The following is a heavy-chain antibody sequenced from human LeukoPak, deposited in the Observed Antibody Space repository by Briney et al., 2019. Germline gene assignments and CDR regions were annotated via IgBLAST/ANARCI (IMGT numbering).Heavy chain of an antibody. J-gene: IGHJ4*02. CDR2: IYAPGSS. Sequence: SETLSLTCTVSGDSISGYYWAWIRQPAGKGLEWIGHIYAPGSSNYSPSFKSRVTMSIDMSNDQFSLRLNSVTAADTAMYYCARDLEDFDSPANDYWGQGTHVIVSP. CDR1: GDSISGYY. CDR3: ARDLEDFDSPANDY. D-gene: IGHD2-15*01. V-gene: IGHV4-4*07.